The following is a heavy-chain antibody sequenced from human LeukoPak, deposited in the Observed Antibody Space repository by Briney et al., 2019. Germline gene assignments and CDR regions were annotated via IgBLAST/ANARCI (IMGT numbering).Heavy chain of an antibody. V-gene: IGHV1-18*01. CDR2: ISPYNDNT. CDR3: ARSITMAY. CDR1: GGTFSSYA. J-gene: IGHJ4*02. Sequence: GASVKVSCKASGGTFSSYAISWVRQAPGQGLEWMGWISPYNDNTVYAPNLQGRVTMTTDTSTSTAYMELKSLTSDDTAVYYCARSITMAYWGQGTLVTVSS. D-gene: IGHD1-14*01.